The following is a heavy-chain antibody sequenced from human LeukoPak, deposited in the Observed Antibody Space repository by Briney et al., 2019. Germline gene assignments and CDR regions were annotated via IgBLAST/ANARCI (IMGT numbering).Heavy chain of an antibody. J-gene: IGHJ4*02. CDR3: ARILKNGDLSYDY. Sequence: SETLSLTCAVYGGSFSGYYWSWIRQPPGKGLEWIGEINHSGSTNYNPSLKSRVTISVDTSKNQFSLKLGSVTAADTAVYYCARILKNGDLSYDYWGQGTLVTVSS. V-gene: IGHV4-34*01. CDR1: GGSFSGYY. CDR2: INHSGST. D-gene: IGHD4-17*01.